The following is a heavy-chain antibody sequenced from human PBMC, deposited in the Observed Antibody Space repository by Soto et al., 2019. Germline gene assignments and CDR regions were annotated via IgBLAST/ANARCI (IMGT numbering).Heavy chain of an antibody. D-gene: IGHD1-1*01. CDR2: INDYGTTI. J-gene: IGHJ4*02. V-gene: IGHV3-21*06. Sequence: NPGGSLRLSCAASGFTFRSFTMNWVRQAPGKGLEWVSTINDYGTTINYAESVEGRFTISRDDAKSGVYLQMNNLRAEDTAVYYCARGGLEPFDYWGQGALVTVSS. CDR3: ARGGLEPFDY. CDR1: GFTFRSFT.